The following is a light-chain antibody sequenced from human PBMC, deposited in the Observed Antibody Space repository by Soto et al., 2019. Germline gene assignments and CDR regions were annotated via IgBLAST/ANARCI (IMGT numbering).Light chain of an antibody. J-gene: IGKJ2*01. V-gene: IGKV1-5*03. Sequence: DIQMTQSPSILSASVGDRVSITCRASQSISGWLAWYQQKPGKAPKLLIYKASSLESGVPSRFSGSGSGTEFTLTISSLQPDDFATYYCQEYNTHSRYTFGQGTKLEIK. CDR3: QEYNTHSRYT. CDR2: KAS. CDR1: QSISGW.